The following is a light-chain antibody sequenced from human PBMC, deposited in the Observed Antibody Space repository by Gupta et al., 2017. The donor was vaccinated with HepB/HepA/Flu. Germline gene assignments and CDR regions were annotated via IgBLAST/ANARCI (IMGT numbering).Light chain of an antibody. Sequence: DFVLTQSPDSLSVSLGERATLSCKSSQSALYSSNNKNYLAWFQQKPGQPPKLLIYWASTRESGVPDRFSGSGSGTDFALTISSLQAEDVAVYYCQQYYSTPRTFGQGTKVEIK. V-gene: IGKV4-1*01. CDR2: WAS. CDR1: QSALYSSNNKNY. CDR3: QQYYSTPRT. J-gene: IGKJ1*01.